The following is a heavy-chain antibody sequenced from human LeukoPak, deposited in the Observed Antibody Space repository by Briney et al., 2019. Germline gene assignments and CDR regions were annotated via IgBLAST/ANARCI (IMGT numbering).Heavy chain of an antibody. CDR3: ARDPILLWFGESPGGFDY. CDR2: ISAYNGNT. Sequence: GASVKVTCNASGYTFTSYGISWVRQAPGQGLEWMGWISAYNGNTNYAQKLQGRVTMTTDTSTSTAYMELRSLRSDDTAVYYCARDPILLWFGESPGGFDYWGQGTLVTVSS. V-gene: IGHV1-18*01. D-gene: IGHD3-10*01. J-gene: IGHJ4*02. CDR1: GYTFTSYG.